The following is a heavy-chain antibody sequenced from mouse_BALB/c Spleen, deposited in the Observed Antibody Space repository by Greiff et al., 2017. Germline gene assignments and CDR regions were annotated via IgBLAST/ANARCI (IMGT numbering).Heavy chain of an antibody. D-gene: IGHD1-1*01. CDR2: IYPGSGST. V-gene: IGHV1-55*01. CDR3: ARVGSSYWYYFDY. Sequence: QVQLKQPGAELVKPGTSVKLSCKASGYNFTSYWINWVKLRPGQGLEWIGDIYPGSGSTNYNEKFKDKATLTADKSSSTAYMQLSSLTSEDSAVYYCARVGSSYWYYFDYWGQGTTLTVSS. CDR1: GYNFTSYW. J-gene: IGHJ2*01.